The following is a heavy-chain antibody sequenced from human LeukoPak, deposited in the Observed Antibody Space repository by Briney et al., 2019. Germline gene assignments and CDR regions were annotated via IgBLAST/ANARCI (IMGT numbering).Heavy chain of an antibody. Sequence: PGGSLRLSCAASGFTFDDYAMHWVRQAPGKGLEWVSGISWNSGSIGYADSVKGRFTISRDNSKNTLYLQMNSLRAEDTAVYYCATRTLLPLWGQGTLVTVSS. CDR1: GFTFDDYA. D-gene: IGHD1-14*01. V-gene: IGHV3-9*01. CDR3: ATRTLLPL. CDR2: ISWNSGSI. J-gene: IGHJ4*02.